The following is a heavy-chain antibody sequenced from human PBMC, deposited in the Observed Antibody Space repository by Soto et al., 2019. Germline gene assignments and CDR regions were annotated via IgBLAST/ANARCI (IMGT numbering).Heavy chain of an antibody. Sequence: GGSLRLSCVASGFDLTSSRMNWVRQAPGKGLEWVACISGSGKDTFYRHSVKGRFAISRDSAGTSLFLRMDSVKVEDTAVYHCARVHLVAGSASYCAMDVWGQGTAVTVSS. J-gene: IGHJ6*02. D-gene: IGHD6-6*01. CDR1: GFDLTSSR. CDR2: ISGSGKDT. CDR3: ARVHLVAGSASYCAMDV. V-gene: IGHV3-21*01.